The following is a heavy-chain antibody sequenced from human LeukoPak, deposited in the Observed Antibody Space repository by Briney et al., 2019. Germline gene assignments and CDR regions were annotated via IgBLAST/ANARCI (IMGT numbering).Heavy chain of an antibody. J-gene: IGHJ4*02. D-gene: IGHD2-15*01. CDR1: GVSISSYY. CDR3: ARGGSLGYCSGGSCPPFDY. Sequence: SETLSLTCTVSGVSISSYYWSWIRQPPGKGLEWIGYIYYSGSTNYNPSLKSRVTISVDTSKNQFSLKLTSVTAADTAVYYCARGGSLGYCSGGSCPPFDYWGQGTLVTVSS. CDR2: IYYSGST. V-gene: IGHV4-59*01.